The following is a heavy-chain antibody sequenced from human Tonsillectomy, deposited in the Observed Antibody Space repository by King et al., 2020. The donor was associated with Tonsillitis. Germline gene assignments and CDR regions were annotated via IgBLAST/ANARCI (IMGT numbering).Heavy chain of an antibody. CDR1: GFTFNYAW. J-gene: IGHJ4*02. Sequence: VQLVESGGGLVKPGGSLRLSCAASGFTFNYAWMSWVRQAPGKGLEWVGHIKTKAEGGTTDYAAPVEGRFTISRDDSKDTLYLQMNSLRIEDTAVYYSAAGQGQTNADYWGRGTLVTVSS. D-gene: IGHD6-13*01. V-gene: IGHV3-15*01. CDR2: IKTKAEGGTT. CDR3: AAGQGQTNADY.